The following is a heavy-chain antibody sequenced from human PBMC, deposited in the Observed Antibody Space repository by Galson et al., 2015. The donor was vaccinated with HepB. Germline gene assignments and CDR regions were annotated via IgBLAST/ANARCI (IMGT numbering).Heavy chain of an antibody. CDR2: IWFDGRKT. V-gene: IGHV3-33*01. D-gene: IGHD3-10*01. J-gene: IGHJ6*03. CDR3: ARDASGVVPAPMSYMDV. CDR1: GFTFKSYA. Sequence: SLRLSCAASGFTFKSYAMHWVRQAPGKGLDWVAVIWFDGRKTYYGDSVQGRFTVSRDNSKNTVYLQMSSLRVEDTAAYYCARDASGVVPAPMSYMDVWGKGTTVTVSS.